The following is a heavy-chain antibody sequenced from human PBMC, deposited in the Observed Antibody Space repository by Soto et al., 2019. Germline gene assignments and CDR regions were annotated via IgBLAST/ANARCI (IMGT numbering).Heavy chain of an antibody. J-gene: IGHJ4*02. D-gene: IGHD5-18*01. CDR2: INAGNGNT. CDR3: ARGLNGYLHYFDY. V-gene: IGHV1-3*01. Sequence: ASVKVSCKASGYTFTNYAMHWVRQAPGQRLEWMGWINAGNGNTKYSQKFQGRVTITRDTSAGTAYMELSSLRSEDTAVYYCARGLNGYLHYFDYWGQGTPVTVSS. CDR1: GYTFTNYA.